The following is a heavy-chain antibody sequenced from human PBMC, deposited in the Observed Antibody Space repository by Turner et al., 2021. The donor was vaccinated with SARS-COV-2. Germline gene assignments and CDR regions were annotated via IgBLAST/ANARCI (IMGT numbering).Heavy chain of an antibody. Sequence: QLQLQVSGPWLVKPSETLSLTRTVSGGSIGSSTYSWGWIRQPPGKGLEWIGSIYYSRSTYYNPSLKSRVTISVDTSKNQFSLKLSSVTAADTAVYYCARFMDTAMDYYGMDVWGQGTTVTVSS. J-gene: IGHJ6*02. CDR1: GGSIGSSTYS. D-gene: IGHD5-18*01. CDR2: IYYSRST. CDR3: ARFMDTAMDYYGMDV. V-gene: IGHV4-39*01.